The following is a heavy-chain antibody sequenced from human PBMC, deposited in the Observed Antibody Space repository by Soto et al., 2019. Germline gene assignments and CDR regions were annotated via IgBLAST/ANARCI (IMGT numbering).Heavy chain of an antibody. CDR1: GFTFSSYA. J-gene: IGHJ6*02. CDR2: ISYDGSNK. V-gene: IGHV3-30-3*01. Sequence: LRLSCAASGFTFSSYAMHWVRQAPGKGLEWVAVISYDGSNKYYADSVKGRFTISRDNSKNTLYLQMNSLRAEDTAVYYCAREKYGYGMDVWGQGTTVTVSS. CDR3: AREKYGYGMDV. D-gene: IGHD2-2*01.